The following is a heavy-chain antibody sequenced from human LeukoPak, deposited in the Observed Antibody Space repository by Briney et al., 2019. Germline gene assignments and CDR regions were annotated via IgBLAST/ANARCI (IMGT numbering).Heavy chain of an antibody. CDR1: GYTFTDNY. CDR2: FDPVDAEA. D-gene: IGHD1-1*01. Sequence: ASVKVSCKTSGYTFTDNYIHWVQQAPGRGLEWMGRFDPVDAEAIYAERFQGRVAITADTSTGTAYMKLSSLTSNDAAVYFCVTDPRTLQLDYWGQGTLVTVSS. V-gene: IGHV1-69-2*01. CDR3: VTDPRTLQLDY. J-gene: IGHJ4*02.